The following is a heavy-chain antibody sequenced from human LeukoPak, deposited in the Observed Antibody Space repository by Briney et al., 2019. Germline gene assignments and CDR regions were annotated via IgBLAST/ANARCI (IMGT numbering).Heavy chain of an antibody. Sequence: ASVKVSCKVSRYTLTELSMHWVRQAPGKGLEWMGGFDPEDGETIYAQKLQGRVIMTTDTSTSTAYMELRSLRSDDTAVYYCARDLPDDYNLNREFYFDYWGQGTLATVSS. CDR1: RYTLTELS. V-gene: IGHV1-24*01. J-gene: IGHJ4*02. CDR3: ARDLPDDYNLNREFYFDY. CDR2: FDPEDGET. D-gene: IGHD5-24*01.